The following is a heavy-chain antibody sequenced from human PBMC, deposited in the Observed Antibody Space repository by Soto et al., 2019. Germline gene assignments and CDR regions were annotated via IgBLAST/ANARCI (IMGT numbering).Heavy chain of an antibody. V-gene: IGHV1-46*01. D-gene: IGHD2-8*01. CDR1: GYTFTSYY. CDR2: INPSAGST. J-gene: IGHJ4*02. CDR3: ARCPSTIRALDY. Sequence: QVQLVQSGAEVKKPGASVKVSCKASGYTFTSYYMHWVRQAPGQGLEWMGVINPSAGSTTYAQKFQGRVTMTRDTSTSTVYMELSSLRSEDTAVFYCARCPSTIRALDYWGQGALVTVSS.